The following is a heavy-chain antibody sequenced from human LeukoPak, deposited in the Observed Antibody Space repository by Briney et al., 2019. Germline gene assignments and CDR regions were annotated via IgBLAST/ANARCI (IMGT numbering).Heavy chain of an antibody. CDR2: IRFDGRNI. J-gene: IGHJ4*02. CDR3: AKAVGYSSSYLGY. CDR1: GFTFSSYG. D-gene: IGHD6-13*01. Sequence: GGSLRLSCAASGFTFSSYGMHWVRQAPGKGLEWVAFIRFDGRNIYYADSVKGRFTISRDNSKNTLYLQKNSLRAEDTAVYYCAKAVGYSSSYLGYWGQGTLVTVSS. V-gene: IGHV3-30*02.